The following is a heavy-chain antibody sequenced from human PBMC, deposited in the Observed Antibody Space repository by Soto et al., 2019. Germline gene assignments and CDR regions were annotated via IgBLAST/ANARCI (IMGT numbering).Heavy chain of an antibody. CDR1: EGTFSSYS. CDR3: ARVRYCRGNSCSHYSGMDV. V-gene: IGHV1-69*12. J-gene: IGHJ6*02. Sequence: QVQLVQSGAEVKKPGSSVKVSCKAPEGTFSSYSIIWVRQAPGQGLEWMGGIIPIFGAANYAQKFQGRVTITADESTSTAYMELSSLRSEDTAVYYCARVRYCRGNSCSHYSGMDVWGQGTTVTVSS. CDR2: IIPIFGAA. D-gene: IGHD2-15*01.